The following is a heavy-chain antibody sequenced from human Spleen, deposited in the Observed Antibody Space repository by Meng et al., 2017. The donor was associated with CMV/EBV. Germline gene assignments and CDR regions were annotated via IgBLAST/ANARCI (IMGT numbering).Heavy chain of an antibody. D-gene: IGHD2-2*01. CDR2: IYYDGSEK. J-gene: IGHJ5*02. CDR1: GFTFENYG. CDR3: AKDGCSSMRCPPELNWFDP. V-gene: IGHV3-33*06. Sequence: GESLKISCAMSGFTFENYGMHWVRQAPGKGLEWVAVIYYDGSEKYYADSVKGRFTISRDNSKNTLYLQMNSLRAEDTGVYYCAKDGCSSMRCPPELNWFDPWGQGILVTVSS.